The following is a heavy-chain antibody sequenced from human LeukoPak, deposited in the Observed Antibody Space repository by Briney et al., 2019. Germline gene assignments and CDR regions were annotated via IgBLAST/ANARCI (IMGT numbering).Heavy chain of an antibody. CDR2: ISMSGETT. Sequence: GGSLRLSCVASGFTFNNYAMRWVRQAPGKGLEWVSGISMSGETTYYADSLKGRFTISRDNSKNTLYLQMNSLKASDSAMYYCAAGGASAPWGQGTLVTVSS. V-gene: IGHV3-23*01. CDR1: GFTFNNYA. D-gene: IGHD3-16*01. J-gene: IGHJ5*02. CDR3: AAGGASAP.